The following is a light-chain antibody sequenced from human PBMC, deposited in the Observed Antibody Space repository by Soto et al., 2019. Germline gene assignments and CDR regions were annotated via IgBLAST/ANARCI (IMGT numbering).Light chain of an antibody. CDR3: QQSYRTPLT. J-gene: IGKJ3*01. V-gene: IGKV1-39*01. Sequence: DIQMTRSPSSLSASVGDRVTITCRASQSISSYLNWYQQKPGKAPKFLIYAASSLQSGVPSRFSGSGSGTDFTLTISSLQPEDFATYYCQQSYRTPLTFGPGTKVDIK. CDR2: AAS. CDR1: QSISSY.